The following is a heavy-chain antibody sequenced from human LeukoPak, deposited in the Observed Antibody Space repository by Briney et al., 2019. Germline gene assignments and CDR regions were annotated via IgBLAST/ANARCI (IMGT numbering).Heavy chain of an antibody. V-gene: IGHV3-30*02. CDR3: AKDPVPFYSGSWALDY. CDR2: IRYDGSNK. J-gene: IGHJ4*02. CDR1: GFTFSSYG. D-gene: IGHD1-26*01. Sequence: GGSLRLSCAASGFTFSSYGMHWVRQAPGKGLEWVAFIRYDGSNKYYADSVKGRFTISRDNSKNTLYLQMNSLRAEDTAVYYCAKDPVPFYSGSWALDYWGQGTLVTASS.